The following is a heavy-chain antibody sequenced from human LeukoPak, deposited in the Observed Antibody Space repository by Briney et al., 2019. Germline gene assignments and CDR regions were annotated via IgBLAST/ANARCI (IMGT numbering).Heavy chain of an antibody. D-gene: IGHD5-12*01. CDR1: GCSISCYY. Sequence: SETLSLTCTASGCSISCYYWSWIRQPPREGLEWVGYIYYSGSTNYHPSLKSRVTISVDKFKNQFSLKLSSVTPADTAVYYCARQGYSAYEILDYWGQGTLVTVSS. CDR3: ARQGYSAYEILDY. J-gene: IGHJ4*02. CDR2: IYYSGST. V-gene: IGHV4-59*08.